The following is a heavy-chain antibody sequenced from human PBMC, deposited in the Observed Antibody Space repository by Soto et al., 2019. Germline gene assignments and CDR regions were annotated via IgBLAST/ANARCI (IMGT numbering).Heavy chain of an antibody. D-gene: IGHD2-15*01. CDR3: ARDREVGLGYGMDV. CDR1: GYTFTNYG. J-gene: IGHJ6*02. Sequence: QVQLVQSGAEVKTPGASVKVSCKASGYTFTNYGSGISWVRQAPGQGLEWMGWISAHKGNTKNAQKFQGRVTMAKDTSTSTAYMELRSLRSDDTAVYYCARDREVGLGYGMDVWGQGTTVTVPS. V-gene: IGHV1-18*01. CDR2: ISAHKGNT.